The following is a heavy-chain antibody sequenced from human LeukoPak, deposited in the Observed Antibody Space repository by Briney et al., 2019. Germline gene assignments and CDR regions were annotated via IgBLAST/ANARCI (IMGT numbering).Heavy chain of an antibody. Sequence: SETLSLTCTVSGGSISSSSYYWGWIRQPPGKGLEWIGSIYYSGSAYYNPSLKSRLTISVDTSRNQFSLKLSSVTAADTAVYYCAGPYYYDSSAYYQPFDYWGQGALVAVSS. V-gene: IGHV4-39*01. CDR2: IYYSGSA. D-gene: IGHD3-22*01. CDR1: GGSISSSSYY. CDR3: AGPYYYDSSAYYQPFDY. J-gene: IGHJ4*02.